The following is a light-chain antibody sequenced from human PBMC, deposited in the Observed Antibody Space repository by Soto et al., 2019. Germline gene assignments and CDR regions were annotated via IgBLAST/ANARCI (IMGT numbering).Light chain of an antibody. CDR2: YIS. CDR3: QQYAHSPIT. CDR1: QTVTRGY. J-gene: IGKJ5*01. Sequence: EIVLTQSPGTLSLSPGERVTFSCRASQTVTRGYLGWYQKKPVQAPRLLIYYISNRASGIPDRFSGSGSGTDFTLTISRLEPEDFAVYYCQQYAHSPITFGQGKRLEIK. V-gene: IGKV3-20*01.